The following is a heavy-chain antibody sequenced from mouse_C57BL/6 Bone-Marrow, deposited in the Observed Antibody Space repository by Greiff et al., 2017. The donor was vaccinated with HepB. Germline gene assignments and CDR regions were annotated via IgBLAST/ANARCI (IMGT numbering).Heavy chain of an antibody. CDR1: GYSITSGYY. J-gene: IGHJ2*01. CDR3: AREEGLTGTDFDY. V-gene: IGHV3-6*01. Sequence: EVQLVESGPGLVKPSQSLSLTCSVTGYSITSGYYWNWIRQFPGNKLEWMGYISYDGSNNYNPSLKNRISITRDTSKNQFFLKLKSVTTEDTATYYCAREEGLTGTDFDYWGQGTTLTVSS. CDR2: ISYDGSN. D-gene: IGHD4-1*01.